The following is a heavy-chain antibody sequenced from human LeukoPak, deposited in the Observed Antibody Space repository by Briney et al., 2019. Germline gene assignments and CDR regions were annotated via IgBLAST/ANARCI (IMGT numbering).Heavy chain of an antibody. D-gene: IGHD6-19*01. CDR1: GFTFSDYN. V-gene: IGHV3-48*01. J-gene: IGHJ4*02. CDR2: ISTHSTSI. Sequence: PGGSLRLSCAASGFTFSDYNMNWYRQAPGKRLDWVSYISTHSTSIYYADSVKGRFTISRDNAKCSLYLQMNSLRADDTAVYYCARGSKVAGTRTVPSPERWGQGTLVTVSS. CDR3: ARGSKVAGTRTVPSPER.